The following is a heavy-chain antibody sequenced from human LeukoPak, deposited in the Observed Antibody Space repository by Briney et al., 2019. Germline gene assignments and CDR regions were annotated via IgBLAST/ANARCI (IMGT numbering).Heavy chain of an antibody. CDR1: GGTFSFYA. CDR3: ARAPGNDAFDI. V-gene: IGHV1-69*04. Sequence: SVKVSCKASGGTFSFYAINWVRQAPGQGLEWMGRIIPIPGMANYAQKFQGRVTITADSSTSTAYMEVSSLRSEDTAVYYCARAPGNDAFDIWGQGTMVTVSS. D-gene: IGHD7-27*01. CDR2: IIPIPGMA. J-gene: IGHJ3*02.